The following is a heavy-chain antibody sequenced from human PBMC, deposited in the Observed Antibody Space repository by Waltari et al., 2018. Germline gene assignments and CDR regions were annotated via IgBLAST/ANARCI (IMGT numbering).Heavy chain of an antibody. CDR3: VRESYGNDI. CDR2: IKREIDGGTS. Sequence: EMQLVESGGGLVKPGESRRLSCVGSGSPFNDAWISWVRQAPGKGLELVGRIKREIDGGTSEYIESVKDRFTISRDDSKNTLYLQMNSLKSEDSAVYFCVRESYGNDIWGQGTLVSVSS. CDR1: GSPFNDAW. V-gene: IGHV3-15*01. J-gene: IGHJ4*02. D-gene: IGHD3-16*02.